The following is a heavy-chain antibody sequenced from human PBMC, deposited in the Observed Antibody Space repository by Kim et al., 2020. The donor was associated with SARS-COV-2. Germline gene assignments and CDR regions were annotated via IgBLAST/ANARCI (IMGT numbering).Heavy chain of an antibody. J-gene: IGHJ6*02. CDR2: ISAYNGNT. CDR1: GYTFTSYG. CDR3: ATQGYGSGSYYNKPYYYYGMDV. Sequence: ASVKVSCKASGYTFTSYGISWVRQAPGQGLEWMGWISAYNGNTNYAQKLQGRVTMTTDTSTSTAYMELRSLRSDDTAVYYCATQGYGSGSYYNKPYYYYGMDVWGQGTTVTVSS. V-gene: IGHV1-18*01. D-gene: IGHD3-10*01.